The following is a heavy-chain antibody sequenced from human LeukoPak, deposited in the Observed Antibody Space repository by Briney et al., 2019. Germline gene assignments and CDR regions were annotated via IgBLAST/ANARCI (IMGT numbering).Heavy chain of an antibody. CDR3: ARARTVGYSSSWFYYYYMDV. CDR2: IYYSGST. CDR1: GGSISSYY. V-gene: IGHV4-59*01. Sequence: SETLSLTCTVSGGSISSYYWGWIRQPPGKGLEWIGYIYYSGSTNYNPSLKSLVTISVDTSKNQFSLKLSCVTAAETAVYYCARARTVGYSSSWFYYYYMDVWGKGTTVHVSS. D-gene: IGHD6-13*01. J-gene: IGHJ6*03.